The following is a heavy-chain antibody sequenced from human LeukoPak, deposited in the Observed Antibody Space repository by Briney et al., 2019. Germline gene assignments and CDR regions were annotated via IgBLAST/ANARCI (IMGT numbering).Heavy chain of an antibody. CDR3: ARDRCGGDCYSDYYYYYMDV. Sequence: PSETLSLTCSVSGGSISSYYWSWIRQPPGKGLEWMGYIYYSGSTNYNPSLKSRVTISVDTSKNQFSLKLSSVTAADTAVYYCARDRCGGDCYSDYYYYYMDVWGKGTTVIVSS. D-gene: IGHD2-21*01. V-gene: IGHV4-59*01. J-gene: IGHJ6*03. CDR1: GGSISSYY. CDR2: IYYSGST.